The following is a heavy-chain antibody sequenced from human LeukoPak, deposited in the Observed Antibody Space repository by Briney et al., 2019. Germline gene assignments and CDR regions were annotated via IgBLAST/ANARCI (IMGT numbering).Heavy chain of an antibody. V-gene: IGHV1-69*06. J-gene: IGHJ3*02. CDR1: GGTFSSYA. CDR2: IIPIFGTA. Sequence: ASVKVSCKASGGTFSSYAISWVRQAPGQGLEWMGGIIPIFGTANYAQKFQGRVTITADKSTSTAYMELSSLRSDDTALYYCARAGVWDYSDTSGYHNGAFDIWGQGTMVTVSS. CDR3: ARAGVWDYSDTSGYHNGAFDI. D-gene: IGHD3-22*01.